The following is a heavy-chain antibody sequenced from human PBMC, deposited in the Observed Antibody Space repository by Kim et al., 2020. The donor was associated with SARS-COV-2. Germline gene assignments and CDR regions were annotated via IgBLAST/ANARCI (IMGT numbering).Heavy chain of an antibody. V-gene: IGHV3-49*03. CDR1: GFIFGDYA. Sequence: GGSLRLSCRVSGFIFGDYAVSWFRQAPGAGLEWVGFIRTKGFGGTTEYAASVKGRFTISRDDSKDIAYLQMDSLKIEDTGVYYCARDSYARSWYGPFVHYYGMDVWGQGTTVIVSS. D-gene: IGHD6-13*01. J-gene: IGHJ6*02. CDR3: ARDSYARSWYGPFVHYYGMDV. CDR2: IRTKGFGGTT.